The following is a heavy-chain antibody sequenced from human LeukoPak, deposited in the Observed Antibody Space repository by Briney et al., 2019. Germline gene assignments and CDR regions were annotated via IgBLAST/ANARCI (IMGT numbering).Heavy chain of an antibody. V-gene: IGHV1-8*01. CDR3: TRGFFADGNGDYNKELDF. D-gene: IGHD2-21*02. CDR1: GYSFTSFD. J-gene: IGHJ4*02. CDR2: MNPHSGHT. Sequence: VASVKVSCKASGYSFTSFDVNWVRQATGQGLEWMGWMNPHSGHTGYAQKFQGRVTMTSDTSISTAFMELSSLGSEDTAVYYCTRGFFADGNGDYNKELDFWGQVTQVTVSS.